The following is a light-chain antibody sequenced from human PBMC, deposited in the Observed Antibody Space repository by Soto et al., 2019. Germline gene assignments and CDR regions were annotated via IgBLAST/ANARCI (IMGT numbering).Light chain of an antibody. CDR1: QNVDHW. Sequence: DIPMTQSPSTLSASVGDRVTITCRASQNVDHWVAWYQQKPGKAPKFLIYDASNLESGVPSRVSGRGSGPEFTLTIRSLQPDDFATYYCQRYNSNSRTFGQGTKV. V-gene: IGKV1-5*01. J-gene: IGKJ1*01. CDR2: DAS. CDR3: QRYNSNSRT.